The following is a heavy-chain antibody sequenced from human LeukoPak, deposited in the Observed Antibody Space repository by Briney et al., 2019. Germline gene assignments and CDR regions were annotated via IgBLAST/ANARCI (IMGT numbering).Heavy chain of an antibody. CDR3: AKSVYYGSGSRPGSFDY. J-gene: IGHJ4*02. Sequence: PGGSLRLSCAASGFTFDDYAMHWVRQAPGKGLEWVSGISWNNDVVGYADSVKGRFTISRDNAKNSLFLRVNSLRAEDTALYYCAKSVYYGSGSRPGSFDYWGQGTLVTVSS. V-gene: IGHV3-9*01. D-gene: IGHD3-10*01. CDR2: ISWNNDVV. CDR1: GFTFDDYA.